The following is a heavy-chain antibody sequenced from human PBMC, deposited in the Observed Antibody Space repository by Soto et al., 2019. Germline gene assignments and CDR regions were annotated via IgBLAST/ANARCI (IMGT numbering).Heavy chain of an antibody. V-gene: IGHV3-30*18. J-gene: IGHJ4*02. CDR3: AKDVTDRHYGDYYFFDY. D-gene: IGHD4-17*01. CDR2: ISFDGSNE. Sequence: GGSLRLSCEASGFSFSTYGMHWVRQAPGKGLEWVAVISFDGSNEHYADSVKGRFTISRDNSKNTLYLQMNSLRVEDTAVYYCAKDVTDRHYGDYYFFDYWGQGTLVTVSS. CDR1: GFSFSTYG.